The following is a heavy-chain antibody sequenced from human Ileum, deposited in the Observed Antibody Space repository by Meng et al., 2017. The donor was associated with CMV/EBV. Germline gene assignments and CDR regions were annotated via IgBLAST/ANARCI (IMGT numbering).Heavy chain of an antibody. CDR3: AREKSSCTSSTCYGVDS. J-gene: IGHJ4*02. CDR1: DGSISSYY. D-gene: IGHD2-2*01. V-gene: IGHV4-4*07. Sequence: HLQESVSGLVNPSETLSLTCTVSDGSISSYYWSWIRQSAGKGLEWIGRIHTSGTTNYNPSLKSRVTLSLDTSKDQFSLKLTSVTAADTAVYYCAREKSSCTSSTCYGVDSWGQGTLVTVSS. CDR2: IHTSGTT.